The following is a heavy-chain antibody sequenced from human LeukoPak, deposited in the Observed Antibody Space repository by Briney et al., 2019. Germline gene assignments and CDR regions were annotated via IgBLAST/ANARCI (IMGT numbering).Heavy chain of an antibody. J-gene: IGHJ6*02. CDR1: GFTFSSNY. CDR2: IYSGGST. CDR3: ARIEHYYYGMDV. V-gene: IGHV3-53*01. Sequence: PGGSLRLSCAASGFTFSSNYMSWVRQAPGKGLEWVSVIYSGGSTYYADSVKGRFTISRDNSKNTLYLQMNSLRAEDTAVYYCARIEHYYYGMDVWGQGTTVTVSS.